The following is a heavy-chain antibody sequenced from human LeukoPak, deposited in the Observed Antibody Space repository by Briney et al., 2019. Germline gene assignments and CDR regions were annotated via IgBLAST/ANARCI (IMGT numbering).Heavy chain of an antibody. CDR1: GGSINKGTYY. V-gene: IGHV4-31*03. D-gene: IGHD2-15*01. CDR2: IYYSGSV. J-gene: IGHJ4*02. Sequence: SQTVSLICTVSGGSINKGTYYWSWIRQRPGKGLEWIGYIYYSGSVYYNPSLKTRVTISVDTSKHQFSLKLSSVTAADTAVYYCAKGGGYFDYWGQGTLVTVSS. CDR3: AKGGGYFDY.